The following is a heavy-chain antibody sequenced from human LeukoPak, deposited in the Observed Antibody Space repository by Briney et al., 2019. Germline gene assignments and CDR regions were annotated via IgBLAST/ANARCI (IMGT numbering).Heavy chain of an antibody. CDR1: GESFSGYY. CDR3: ARPAYSYPLAFGFFDY. CDR2: ISFSGST. J-gene: IGHJ4*02. V-gene: IGHV4-34*01. Sequence: SETLPLTCAVYGESFSGYYWSWSRQPTGKGLQWIGSISFSGSTSYSPSLKSRITISVDTSKNEFSLKLDSVTAADTAVYYCARPAYSYPLAFGFFDYWGQGALVTVSS. D-gene: IGHD5-18*01.